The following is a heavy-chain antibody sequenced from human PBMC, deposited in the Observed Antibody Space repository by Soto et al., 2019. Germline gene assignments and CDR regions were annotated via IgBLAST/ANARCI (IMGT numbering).Heavy chain of an antibody. CDR2: ISHDGSIK. Sequence: PGGSLRLSCAASGFTFTLYAIHWVRQAPGKGLEWVAVISHDGSIKYYTDSVKGRFTISRDNSLHTVYLQMNSLGPEDTAVYFCDRSSGVSTPDFDYWGQGALVTVSS. CDR1: GFTFTLYA. V-gene: IGHV3-30-3*01. D-gene: IGHD3-10*01. CDR3: DRSSGVSTPDFDY. J-gene: IGHJ4*02.